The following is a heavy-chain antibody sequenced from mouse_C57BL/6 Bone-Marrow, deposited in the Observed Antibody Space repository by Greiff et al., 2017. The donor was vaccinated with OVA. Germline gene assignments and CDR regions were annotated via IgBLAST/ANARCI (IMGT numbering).Heavy chain of an antibody. CDR3: ANWDFDY. V-gene: IGHV3-6*01. D-gene: IGHD4-1*01. Sequence: EVQLQQSGPGLVKPSQSLSLTCSVTGYSITSGYYWNWIRQFPGNKLEWMGYISYTGSNNYNPSLKNRISITRDTSKNQFFLMLNSVTTEDTAAYYYANWDFDYWGQGTTLTVSS. CDR2: ISYTGSN. CDR1: GYSITSGYY. J-gene: IGHJ2*01.